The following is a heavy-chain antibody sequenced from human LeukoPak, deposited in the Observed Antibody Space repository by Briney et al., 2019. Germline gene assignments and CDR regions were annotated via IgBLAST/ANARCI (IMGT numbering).Heavy chain of an antibody. D-gene: IGHD1-26*01. CDR3: SGSYLYYYYYYMNV. CDR1: GGSLSSSNW. CDR2: INHSGST. J-gene: IGHJ6*03. Sequence: PSGTLSLTCAVSGGSLSSSNWWSWVRQPPGKGLEWIGEINHSGSTNHNPSLKSRVTISVDTSKNQFSLKLRSVTAADTAVYYCSGSYLYYYYYYMNVWGKGTTVTISS. V-gene: IGHV4-4*02.